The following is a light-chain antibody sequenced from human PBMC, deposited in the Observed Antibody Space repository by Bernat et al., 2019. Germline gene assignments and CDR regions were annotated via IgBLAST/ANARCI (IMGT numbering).Light chain of an antibody. J-gene: IGKJ5*01. V-gene: IGKV1-39*01. CDR1: QSISSY. CDR2: TAS. Sequence: DIQMTQSPSSLSASVGDRVTITCRASQSISSYLNWYQQKPGKAPKLLIDTASSLQSGVPSRFSGSGSGTDFTLTISSLQPEDFATYYCQQSYSTPYTFGQGTQLAIK. CDR3: QQSYSTPYT.